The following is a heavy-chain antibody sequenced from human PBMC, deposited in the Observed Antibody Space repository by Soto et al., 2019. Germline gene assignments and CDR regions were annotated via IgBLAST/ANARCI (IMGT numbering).Heavy chain of an antibody. CDR2: ISWNSGSI. D-gene: IGHD3-10*01. CDR1: GFTFDDYA. Sequence: EVQLVESGGGLVQPGRSLRLSCAASGFTFDDYAMHWVRQAPGKGLEWVSGISWNSGSIGYADSVKGRFTISRDNAKNSLYLQMNSLRAEDTALYYCAKDPLWAQNAFDIWGQGTMVTVSS. V-gene: IGHV3-9*01. J-gene: IGHJ3*02. CDR3: AKDPLWAQNAFDI.